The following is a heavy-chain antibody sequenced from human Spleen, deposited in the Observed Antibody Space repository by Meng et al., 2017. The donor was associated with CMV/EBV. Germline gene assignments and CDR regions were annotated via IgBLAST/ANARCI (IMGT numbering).Heavy chain of an antibody. CDR1: GGSVSNGRFY. CDR3: ARDRRAYGGKGLDI. Sequence: SETLSLTCTVSGGSVSNGRFYWSWIRQPPGKGLEWIGYIYRNGDINYKPSLKSRVTISLDTSKNQFSLKLNSVTAADTAVYYCARDRRAYGGKGLDIWGQGTMVTVSS. D-gene: IGHD4-23*01. CDR2: IYRNGDI. J-gene: IGHJ3*02. V-gene: IGHV4-61*01.